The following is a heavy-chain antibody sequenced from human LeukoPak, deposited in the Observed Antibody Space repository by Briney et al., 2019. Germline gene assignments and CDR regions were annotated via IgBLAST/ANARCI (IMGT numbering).Heavy chain of an antibody. V-gene: IGHV4-30-4*01. D-gene: IGHD3-10*01. Sequence: PSETLSLTCTVSGDFISSGDYYWSWLRQPPGKGLEWIGYIYYSGSTYYNPSLKSRVTISVDTSKNQFSLKLSSVTAADTAVYYCARDHGYYGSGSYFDPWGQGTLVTVSS. J-gene: IGHJ5*02. CDR2: IYYSGST. CDR1: GDFISSGDYY. CDR3: ARDHGYYGSGSYFDP.